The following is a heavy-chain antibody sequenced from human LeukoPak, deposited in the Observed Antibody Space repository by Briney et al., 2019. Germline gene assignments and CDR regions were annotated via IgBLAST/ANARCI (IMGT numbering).Heavy chain of an antibody. J-gene: IGHJ4*02. V-gene: IGHV1-2*04. Sequence: ASVKVSCKASGYTFTGYYMHWVRQAPGQGLEWMGWINPNSGGTNYAQKFQGWVTMTRDTSISTAYMELSRLRSDDTAVYYCARSDFYCSGGSCYRYYFDYWGQGTLVTVSP. CDR3: ARSDFYCSGGSCYRYYFDY. CDR2: INPNSGGT. CDR1: GYTFTGYY. D-gene: IGHD2-15*01.